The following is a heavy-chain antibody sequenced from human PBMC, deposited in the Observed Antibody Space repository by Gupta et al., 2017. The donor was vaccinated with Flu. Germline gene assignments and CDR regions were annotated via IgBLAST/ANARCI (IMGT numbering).Heavy chain of an antibody. V-gene: IGHV3-33*01. J-gene: IGHJ3*02. D-gene: IGHD6-13*01. CDR1: GFTFSRYG. CDR2: IWYDGSNK. CDR3: ARELVATIPSNMAAAGRGAFDI. Sequence: QVQLVESGGGVVQPGRSLRLSCAAAGFTFSRYGMHWVRQAPGKGLGWVAVIWYDGSNKYYADSVKGRFTISRDNSKNTLYLQMNSLRAEDTAVYYCARELVATIPSNMAAAGRGAFDIWGQGTMVTVSS.